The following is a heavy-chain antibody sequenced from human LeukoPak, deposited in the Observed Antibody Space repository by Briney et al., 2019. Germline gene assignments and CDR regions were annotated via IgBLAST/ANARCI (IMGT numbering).Heavy chain of an antibody. Sequence: ASVKVSCKASGYSFISYDINWVRRATGQGLEWMGWMNPNSGNTAYAQKFQGRVTITRDTSISTAFMELSSLRSEDAAVYYCARGVSALANAFDIWGQGTMVTVSS. D-gene: IGHD3-3*02. CDR2: MNPNSGNT. V-gene: IGHV1-8*03. J-gene: IGHJ3*02. CDR1: GYSFISYD. CDR3: ARGVSALANAFDI.